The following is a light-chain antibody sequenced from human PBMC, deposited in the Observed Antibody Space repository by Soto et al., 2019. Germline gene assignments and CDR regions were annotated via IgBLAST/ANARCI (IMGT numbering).Light chain of an antibody. CDR3: QQGSNWPIFT. J-gene: IGKJ3*01. V-gene: IGKV3-11*01. CDR2: TAS. CDR1: QSVSKS. Sequence: EIVLTQSPATLSLSPGERAPPPCRASQSVSKSLAWYQQQPGQAPRLLIYTASTRATGIPARFSGSGSRADFTLTISSLEPEDFAVYYCQQGSNWPIFTFGPGTKVDI.